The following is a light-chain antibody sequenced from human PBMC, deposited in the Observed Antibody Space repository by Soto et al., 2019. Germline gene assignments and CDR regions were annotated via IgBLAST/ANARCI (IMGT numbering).Light chain of an antibody. V-gene: IGLV2-14*01. CDR2: EVS. CDR3: SSYATGIPLGYV. J-gene: IGLJ1*01. Sequence: QSVLTQPASVSGSPGQSITISCTGTNSDIGGYDYVSWNQQHPGKAPKLLIYEVSHRPSGVSDRFSGSKSGKTASLTISGLQDEDEAEYYCSSYATGIPLGYVFGSGTKVTVL. CDR1: NSDIGGYDY.